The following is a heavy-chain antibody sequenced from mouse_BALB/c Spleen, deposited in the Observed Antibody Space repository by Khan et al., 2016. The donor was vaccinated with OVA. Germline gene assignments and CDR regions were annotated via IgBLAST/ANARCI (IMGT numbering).Heavy chain of an antibody. D-gene: IGHD1-2*01. J-gene: IGHJ2*01. V-gene: IGHV1S81*02. Sequence: QVQLQQSGAELVKPGASVKLSCKASGYTLTSYYMYWVKQRPGQGLEWIGGINPGNGGTNLNEKFKNKATLTVDKSSTTVYMQLSSLTSEDSAVYYCTRNYGYDYFAYWGQGTTLTVSA. CDR3: TRNYGYDYFAY. CDR2: INPGNGGT. CDR1: GYTLTSYY.